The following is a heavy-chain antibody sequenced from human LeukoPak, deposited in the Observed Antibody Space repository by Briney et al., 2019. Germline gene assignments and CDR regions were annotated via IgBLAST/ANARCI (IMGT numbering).Heavy chain of an antibody. Sequence: SETLSLTCTVAGGSITSHYWSWIRQPPGKGLEWIGYFYYSGSTNYNPSLESRVTISVDTSRAHFYLKLSSVTAADTAVYYCARSGGRDGYNFGYWGPGTLVTVSS. J-gene: IGHJ4*02. CDR1: GGSITSHY. D-gene: IGHD5-24*01. CDR2: FYYSGST. V-gene: IGHV4-59*08. CDR3: ARSGGRDGYNFGY.